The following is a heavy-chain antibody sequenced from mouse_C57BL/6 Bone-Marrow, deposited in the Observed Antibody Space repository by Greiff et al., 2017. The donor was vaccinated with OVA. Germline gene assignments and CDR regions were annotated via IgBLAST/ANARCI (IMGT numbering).Heavy chain of an antibody. J-gene: IGHJ2*01. CDR1: GFNIKDDY. Sequence: VHVKQSGAELVRPGASVKLSCTASGFNIKDDYMHWVKERPEQGLEWIGWIDPENGDTEYASKFQGQATITADTSSKTVYLHLSSLTSEDTAVYYCTTYRYWGQGTTLTVAS. V-gene: IGHV14-4*01. CDR3: TTYRY. CDR2: IDPENGDT.